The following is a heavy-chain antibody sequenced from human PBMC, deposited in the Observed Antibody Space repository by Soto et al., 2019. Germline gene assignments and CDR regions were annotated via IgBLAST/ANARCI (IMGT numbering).Heavy chain of an antibody. V-gene: IGHV1-69*13. CDR1: GGTFSSYA. D-gene: IGHD3-22*01. CDR2: IIPIFGTA. CDR3: ARLGDYYDSSGYYYPSRYPGY. J-gene: IGHJ4*02. Sequence: SVKVSCKASGGTFSSYAISWVRQAPGQGLEWMGGIIPIFGTANYAQKFQGRVTITADESTSTAYMELSSLRSEDTAVYYCARLGDYYDSSGYYYPSRYPGYWGQGTLVTVS.